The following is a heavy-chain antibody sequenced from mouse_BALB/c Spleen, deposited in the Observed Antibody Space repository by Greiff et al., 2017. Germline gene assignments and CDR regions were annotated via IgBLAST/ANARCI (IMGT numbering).Heavy chain of an antibody. J-gene: IGHJ3*01. V-gene: IGHV1-69*02. CDR3: TRGDFWFAY. CDR2: IYPSDSYT. D-gene: IGHD3-3*01. Sequence: VQLQQPGAELVRPGASVKLSCKASGYTFTSYWINWVKQRPGQGLEWIGNIYPSDSYTNYNQKFKDKATLTVDKSSSTAYMQLSSPTSEDSAVYYCTRGDFWFAYWGQGTLVTVSA. CDR1: GYTFTSYW.